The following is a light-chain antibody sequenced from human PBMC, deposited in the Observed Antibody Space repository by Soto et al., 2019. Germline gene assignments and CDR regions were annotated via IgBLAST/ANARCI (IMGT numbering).Light chain of an antibody. Sequence: DILMTQSPSTLSSSAGERATISYRASQSVNSHLAWYQQKPGQAPTLLIYGASTRATGIPARFSGSGSGTEFTLTISSLQAEDFAVYYCQQYDNWPLTFGGGTKVDI. CDR2: GAS. CDR3: QQYDNWPLT. J-gene: IGKJ4*01. V-gene: IGKV3-15*01. CDR1: QSVNSH.